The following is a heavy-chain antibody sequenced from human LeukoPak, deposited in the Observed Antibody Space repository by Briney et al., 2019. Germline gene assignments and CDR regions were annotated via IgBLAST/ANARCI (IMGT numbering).Heavy chain of an antibody. J-gene: IGHJ4*02. CDR2: IKQDGSEK. Sequence: GGSLRLSCAASGFTFSSYWMTWVRQAPGKELEWVANIKQDGSEKYYVDPVKGRFTISRDNAKNSLYLQMNSLRAEDTAVYYCARDKPVGASLFDYWGQGTLVTVSS. CDR1: GFTFSSYW. D-gene: IGHD1-26*01. V-gene: IGHV3-7*01. CDR3: ARDKPVGASLFDY.